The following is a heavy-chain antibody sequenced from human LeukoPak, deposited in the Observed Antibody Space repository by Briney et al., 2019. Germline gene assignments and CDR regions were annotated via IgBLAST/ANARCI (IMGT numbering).Heavy chain of an antibody. D-gene: IGHD3-10*01. CDR2: IYYSGST. CDR1: GGSISSSSYY. CDR3: ARVRYGEDDMDV. V-gene: IGHV4-39*07. Sequence: PSETLSLTCTVSGGSISSSSYYWGWIRQPPGKGLEWIGSIYYSGSTYYNPSLKSRVTISVDTSKNQFSLKLSSVTAADTAVYYCARVRYGEDDMDVWGKGTTVTVSS. J-gene: IGHJ6*03.